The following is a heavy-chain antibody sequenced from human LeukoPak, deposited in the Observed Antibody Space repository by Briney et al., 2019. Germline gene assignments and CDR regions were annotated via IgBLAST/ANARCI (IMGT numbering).Heavy chain of an antibody. V-gene: IGHV4-59*01. Sequence: ASETLSLTCTVSGGSISNYYWNWIRQPPGKGLEWIGYIYYTGNTNYNPSLKSRVTISVDTSKNQFSLKLSSVTAADTAVYYCARSIRGVIGFDYWGQGTLVTVSS. CDR3: ARSIRGVIGFDY. J-gene: IGHJ4*02. CDR1: GGSISNYY. CDR2: IYYTGNT. D-gene: IGHD3-10*01.